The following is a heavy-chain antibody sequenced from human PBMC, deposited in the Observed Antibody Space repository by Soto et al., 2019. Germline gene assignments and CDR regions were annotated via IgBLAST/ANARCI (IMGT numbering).Heavy chain of an antibody. CDR1: VFPFSAYE. Sequence: GALILSCSASVFPFSAYEMNWVRQAPGKGLEWVSYISSSGNTIYYADSVKGRFTISRDNAKSTLFLQMNSLRVEDTAFYHCARSPFLECNWAQGTLVNAPQ. D-gene: IGHD3-3*02. CDR3: ARSPFLECN. V-gene: IGHV3-48*03. CDR2: ISSSGNTI. J-gene: IGHJ4*02.